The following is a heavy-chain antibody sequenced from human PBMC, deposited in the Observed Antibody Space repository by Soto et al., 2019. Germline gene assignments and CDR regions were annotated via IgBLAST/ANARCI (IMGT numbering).Heavy chain of an antibody. CDR1: GYTFTTYG. J-gene: IGHJ4*02. V-gene: IGHV1-18*01. CDR2: ISAYNGDT. Sequence: QVQLVQSGTEVKKAGSAVKVSCKTSGYTFTTYGISWIRQAPGQGLEWIAWISAYNGDTNYAQNGKRRVTMTTDTLTTTDYLELRSRRSDDTAVYYCARVYCGGDCFSGGDFDYWGQGTLVTVS. CDR3: ARVYCGGDCFSGGDFDY. D-gene: IGHD2-21*01.